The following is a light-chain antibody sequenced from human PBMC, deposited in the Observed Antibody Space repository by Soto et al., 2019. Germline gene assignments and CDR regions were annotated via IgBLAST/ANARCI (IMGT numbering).Light chain of an antibody. CDR3: QQRSNWPLT. V-gene: IGKV3-11*01. J-gene: IGKJ4*01. Sequence: ETVLTQSPATLSLSPGERATLSCRASQSVRTYLAWYQQKPGQAPRLLISDASNRATGVSARFSGSGSGTDFTLTISSLQPEDFAVYYCQQRSNWPLTFGGGTKVEVK. CDR2: DAS. CDR1: QSVRTY.